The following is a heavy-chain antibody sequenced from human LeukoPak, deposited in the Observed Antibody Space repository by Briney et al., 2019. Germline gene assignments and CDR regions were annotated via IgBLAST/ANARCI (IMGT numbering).Heavy chain of an antibody. CDR3: ARDFPSSGWYHPFDY. Sequence: ASVNVSYKASGYTFTAYYMHWVRQAPGHGLEWMGWINPNSGGTNYAQKFQGRVTMTRDTSISTVYMELSRLRSDDTPVYYCARDFPSSGWYHPFDYWGQGILVTVSS. D-gene: IGHD6-19*01. CDR1: GYTFTAYY. J-gene: IGHJ4*02. CDR2: INPNSGGT. V-gene: IGHV1-2*02.